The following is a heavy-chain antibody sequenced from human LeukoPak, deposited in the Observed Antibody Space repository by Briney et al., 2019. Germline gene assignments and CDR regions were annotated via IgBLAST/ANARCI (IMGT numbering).Heavy chain of an antibody. CDR1: GFTFSSYS. Sequence: GGSLRLSCAASGFTFSSYSMNWVRQAPGKGLEWVSSISSSSSYIYYADSVKGRFTISRDNAKNSLYLQMNSLRAEDTAVYYCARAPNYCSSTSCFDYWGQGTLVTVSS. D-gene: IGHD2-2*01. CDR3: ARAPNYCSSTSCFDY. CDR2: ISSSSSYI. V-gene: IGHV3-21*01. J-gene: IGHJ4*02.